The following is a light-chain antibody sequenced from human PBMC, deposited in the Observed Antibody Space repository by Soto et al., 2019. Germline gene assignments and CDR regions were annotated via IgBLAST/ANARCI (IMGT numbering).Light chain of an antibody. V-gene: IGKV3-20*01. J-gene: IGKJ4*01. CDR2: AAS. CDR1: QSVSSNY. CDR3: QQYGRSPPLI. Sequence: EIVLTQSPGTLSLSPGERATLSCRASQSVSSNYLAWYQQKPGQAPRLLIYAASTRATSIPDRFSGSGSGTDFTLTISRLEPEDFAVYYCQQYGRSPPLIFGGGTKVEIK.